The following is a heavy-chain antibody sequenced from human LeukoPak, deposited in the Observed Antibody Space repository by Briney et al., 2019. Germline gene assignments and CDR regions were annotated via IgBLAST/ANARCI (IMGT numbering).Heavy chain of an antibody. CDR1: GFTFSSYS. J-gene: IGHJ3*02. CDR3: AKDIGSSGWSNAFDI. D-gene: IGHD6-19*01. Sequence: PGGSLRLSCAASGFTFSSYSMNWVRQAPGKGPEWVSSISSSSSYIYYADSVKGRFTISRDNSKDTLYLQMNSLRAEDTALYYCAKDIGSSGWSNAFDIWGQGTMVTVSS. V-gene: IGHV3-21*04. CDR2: ISSSSSYI.